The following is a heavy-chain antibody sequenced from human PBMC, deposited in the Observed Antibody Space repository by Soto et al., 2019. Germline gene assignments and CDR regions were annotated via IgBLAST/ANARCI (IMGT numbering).Heavy chain of an antibody. CDR1: GVTVSSNY. Sequence: GGSLRLSCAASGVTVSSNYMSWVRQAPGKGLEWLSVIYTDDSTYYADSVKGRFTISRHNSKNTLYLQMNSLRAEDTAVYYCARGVTMIVVVKAFDIWGQGTMVTVSS. CDR3: ARGVTMIVVVKAFDI. CDR2: IYTDDST. V-gene: IGHV3-53*01. J-gene: IGHJ3*02. D-gene: IGHD3-22*01.